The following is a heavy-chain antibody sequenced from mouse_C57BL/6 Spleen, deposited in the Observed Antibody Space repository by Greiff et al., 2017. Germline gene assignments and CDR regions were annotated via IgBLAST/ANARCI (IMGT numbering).Heavy chain of an antibody. Sequence: QVQLQQSGAELVRPGASVKLSCKASGYTFTDYYITWVKQRPGQGLEWIARIYPGSGNTYYNEKFKGKATLTAEKSSSTAYMQISSLTSEATDVYFCAREITTDRYAMAYWGPGTSVTVSS. CDR2: IYPGSGNT. CDR1: GYTFTDYY. J-gene: IGHJ4*01. CDR3: AREITTDRYAMAY. V-gene: IGHV1-76*01. D-gene: IGHD1-1*01.